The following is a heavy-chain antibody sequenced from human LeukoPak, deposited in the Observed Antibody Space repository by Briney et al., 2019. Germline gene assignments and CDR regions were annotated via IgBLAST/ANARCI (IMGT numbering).Heavy chain of an antibody. CDR2: ISGSGGTT. Sequence: GGSLRLSCAASGFTFSSYVMSWVRQAPGKGLEWFSGISGSGGTTYYADSVKGRFTISRDNSKNTLYLQMNSLRAEDTAVYYCAKEIRDYDILTGSGGVDYWGQGTLVTVSS. D-gene: IGHD3-9*01. CDR3: AKEIRDYDILTGSGGVDY. J-gene: IGHJ4*02. V-gene: IGHV3-23*01. CDR1: GFTFSSYV.